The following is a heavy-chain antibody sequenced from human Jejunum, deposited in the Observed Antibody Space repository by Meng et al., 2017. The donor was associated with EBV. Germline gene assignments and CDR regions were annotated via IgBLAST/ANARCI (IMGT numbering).Heavy chain of an antibody. J-gene: IGHJ4*02. CDR1: GFTLSAYA. D-gene: IGHD5-24*01. Sequence: VRWCESGGAVVQPGGSLRLSCVASGFTLSAYAMSWVRQAPGKGLEWVSHVSGTGGSTYYADSVKGRFTASRDNSKNMLFLQMNSLRADDTAIYYCVRDGYNYIPFDYWGQGTLVTVS. V-gene: IGHV3-23*01. CDR3: VRDGYNYIPFDY. CDR2: VSGTGGST.